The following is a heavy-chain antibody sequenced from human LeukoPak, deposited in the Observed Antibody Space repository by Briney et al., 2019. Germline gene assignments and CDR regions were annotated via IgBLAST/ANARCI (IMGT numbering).Heavy chain of an antibody. CDR2: ISNNGRST. J-gene: IGHJ3*02. CDR3: AKNLPGPYSGSYYLAFDI. D-gene: IGHD1-26*01. V-gene: IGHV3-23*01. CDR1: GFTFSSSA. Sequence: GGSLRLSCAVSGFTFSSSAMSWVRQAPGKGPEWVSVISNNGRSTYYADSAKGRFTISRDNSKNTLYLQMNSLRAEDTAVYYCAKNLPGPYSGSYYLAFDIWGQGTMVTVSS.